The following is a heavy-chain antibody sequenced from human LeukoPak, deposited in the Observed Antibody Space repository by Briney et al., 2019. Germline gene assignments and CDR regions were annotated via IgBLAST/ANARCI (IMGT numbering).Heavy chain of an antibody. D-gene: IGHD3-22*01. V-gene: IGHV3-74*01. Sequence: PGGSLRLSCAASGFAFHSHWMHWVRQGPGKGLMWVSRINNDGSASHYADSVKGRFTISRDNSKNTLYLQMNSLRAEDTAVYYCVPMNYDSSGFDYWGQGTLVTVSS. CDR3: VPMNYDSSGFDY. CDR1: GFAFHSHW. CDR2: INNDGSAS. J-gene: IGHJ4*02.